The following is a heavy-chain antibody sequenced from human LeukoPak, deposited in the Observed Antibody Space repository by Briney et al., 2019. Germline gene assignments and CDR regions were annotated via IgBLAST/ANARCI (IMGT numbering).Heavy chain of an antibody. CDR2: IRNKANSHTT. CDR1: GFTFSDYY. Sequence: GGSLRLSCAAPGFTFSDYYMDWVRQAPGKGLEWVGRIRNKANSHTTEYAASVKGRFTISRDDSKNSLYLQMNSLKTEDTAVYYCARGLGGTGARYFDYWGQGTLVTVSS. D-gene: IGHD3/OR15-3a*01. V-gene: IGHV3-72*01. CDR3: ARGLGGTGARYFDY. J-gene: IGHJ4*02.